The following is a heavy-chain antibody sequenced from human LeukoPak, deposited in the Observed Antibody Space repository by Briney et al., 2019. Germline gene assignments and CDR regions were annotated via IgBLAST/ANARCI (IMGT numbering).Heavy chain of an antibody. CDR3: ARHFGVVTKGVYYYYYGMDV. CDR1: GFTFSSYA. J-gene: IGHJ6*02. CDR2: VYSGGTT. D-gene: IGHD3-3*01. V-gene: IGHV3-66*04. Sequence: GGSLRLSCAASGFTFSSYAMSWVRQAPGKGLEWVSVVYSGGTTYYADSVKGRFTISRVEPKNTLYLQMNSLRAEDTAVYYCARHFGVVTKGVYYYYYGMDVWGQGTTVTVSS.